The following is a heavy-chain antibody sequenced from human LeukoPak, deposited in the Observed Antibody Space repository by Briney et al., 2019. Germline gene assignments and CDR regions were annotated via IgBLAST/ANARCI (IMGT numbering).Heavy chain of an antibody. CDR2: ISSSGSTI. CDR1: GFTFSDYY. CDR3: ARDRDWGSVNNFDY. V-gene: IGHV3-11*01. Sequence: GGSLRLSCAASGFTFSDYYMSWIRQAPGKGLEWVSYISSSGSTIYYADSMKGRFTISRDNAKNSLYLQMNSLRAEDTAVYYCARDRDWGSVNNFDYWGQGTLVTVSS. D-gene: IGHD7-27*01. J-gene: IGHJ4*02.